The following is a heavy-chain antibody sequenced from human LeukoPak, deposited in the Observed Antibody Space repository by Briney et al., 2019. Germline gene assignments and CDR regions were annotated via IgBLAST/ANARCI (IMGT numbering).Heavy chain of an antibody. CDR1: GFTFSSYS. CDR3: ARVRYCSGGSCYTYFDY. Sequence: GGSLRLSCAASGFTFSSYSMNWVRQAPGKGLEWVSSISSSSSYIYYADSVKGRFTISRDNAKNSLYLQMNSLRAEDTAVYYCARVRYCSGGSCYTYFDYWGQGTLVTVSS. D-gene: IGHD2-15*01. CDR2: ISSSSSYI. V-gene: IGHV3-21*04. J-gene: IGHJ4*02.